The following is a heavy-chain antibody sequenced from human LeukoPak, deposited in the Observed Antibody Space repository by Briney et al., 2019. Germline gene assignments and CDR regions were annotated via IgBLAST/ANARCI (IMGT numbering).Heavy chain of an antibody. Sequence: SVKVSCKASGGTFSSYAISWVRQAPGQGLEWMGGIIPIFGTANYAQKFQGRVTITADESTSTAYMELSSLKSEDTAVYYCAKASGSGSYNWFDPWGQGTLVTVSS. D-gene: IGHD1-26*01. CDR1: GGTFSSYA. CDR2: IIPIFGTA. V-gene: IGHV1-69*01. CDR3: AKASGSGSYNWFDP. J-gene: IGHJ5*02.